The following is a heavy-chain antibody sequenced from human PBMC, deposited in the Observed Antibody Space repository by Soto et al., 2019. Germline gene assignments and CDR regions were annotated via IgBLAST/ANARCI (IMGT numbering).Heavy chain of an antibody. Sequence: GGSLRLSCAASGFTFNTHWMHWVRQAPGKGLVWVSRISSDGSITDYADSVKGRFSISRDNPRNTLYLQMNSLSPEDTAVYYCARAMTSVGAAAKGDFWGQGSLVTVSS. CDR3: ARAMTSVGAAAKGDF. D-gene: IGHD1-26*01. J-gene: IGHJ4*02. CDR1: GFTFNTHW. V-gene: IGHV3-74*01. CDR2: ISSDGSIT.